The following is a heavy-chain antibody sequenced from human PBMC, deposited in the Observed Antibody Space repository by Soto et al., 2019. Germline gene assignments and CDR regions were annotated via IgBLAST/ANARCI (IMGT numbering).Heavy chain of an antibody. Sequence: EVQLVESGGGLVRPGGSLRLSCAASGFTFDSYDMHWVRQAAGKPLEWGSSIGTVGDTYYQDSVKGRFTFSRDNGKSSLSLQMNSLRVEDTAIYFCARGAPTGSFLFDYWGQGILVAVSS. CDR1: GFTFDSYD. CDR3: ARGAPTGSFLFDY. J-gene: IGHJ4*02. D-gene: IGHD1-26*01. CDR2: IGTVGDT. V-gene: IGHV3-13*01.